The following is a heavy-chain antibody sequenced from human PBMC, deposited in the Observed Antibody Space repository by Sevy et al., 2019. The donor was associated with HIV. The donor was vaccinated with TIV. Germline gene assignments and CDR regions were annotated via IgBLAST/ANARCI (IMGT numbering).Heavy chain of an antibody. V-gene: IGHV3-30*18. CDR1: GFTFSSYG. J-gene: IGHJ4*02. CDR3: AKALVAAAGGGYFDY. Sequence: GGSLRLSCAASGFTFSSYGMHWVRQAPGKGLEWVAVISYDGSNKYYADSVKGRFTISRDNSENTLYLQMNSLRAEDTAVYYCAKALVAAAGGGYFDYWGQGTLVTVSS. D-gene: IGHD6-13*01. CDR2: ISYDGSNK.